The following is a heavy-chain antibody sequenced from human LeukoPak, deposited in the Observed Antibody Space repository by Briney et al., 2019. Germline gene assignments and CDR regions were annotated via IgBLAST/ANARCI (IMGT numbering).Heavy chain of an antibody. CDR1: GFRFNNYD. CDR2: ISKDGIQE. D-gene: IGHD5-18*01. J-gene: IGHJ3*01. CDR3: AREVYSYALDALDL. V-gene: IGHV3-30*04. Sequence: GGSLRLFCAASGFRFNNYDMHCVRQPPGTALEGVAVISKDGIQEYYADSVKGRFSIPRDKSKNTLYLQMNSLRSEDTAVYYCAREVYSYALDALDLWGQGTMVTVSS.